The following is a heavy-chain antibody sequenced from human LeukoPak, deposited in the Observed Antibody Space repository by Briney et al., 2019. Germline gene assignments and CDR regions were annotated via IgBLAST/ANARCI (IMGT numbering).Heavy chain of an antibody. Sequence: SETLSLTCTVSGGSISNSIYYWSWIRQPAGKGLEWIGRIYTSGSTNYNPSLKSRVTISVDTSKNQFSLKLSSVTAADTAVYYCARDVGARLPGYWGQGTLVTVSS. V-gene: IGHV4-61*02. J-gene: IGHJ4*02. CDR2: IYTSGST. CDR1: GGSISNSIYY. CDR3: ARDVGARLPGY. D-gene: IGHD6-6*01.